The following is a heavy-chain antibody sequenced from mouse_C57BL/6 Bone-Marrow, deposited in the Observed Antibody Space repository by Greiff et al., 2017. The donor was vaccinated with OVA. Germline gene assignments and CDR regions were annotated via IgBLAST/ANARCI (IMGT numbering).Heavy chain of an antibody. J-gene: IGHJ2*01. CDR3: ARRGLTTVVATDY. D-gene: IGHD1-1*01. Sequence: QVQLQQPGAELVKPGASVKLSCKASGYTFTSYWMHWVKQRPGQGLEWIGMIHPNSGSTNYNEKFKSKATLTVDKSSSTAYMQLSSLTSEDSAVYYCARRGLTTVVATDYWGQGTTLTVSS. CDR1: GYTFTSYW. CDR2: IHPNSGST. V-gene: IGHV1-64*01.